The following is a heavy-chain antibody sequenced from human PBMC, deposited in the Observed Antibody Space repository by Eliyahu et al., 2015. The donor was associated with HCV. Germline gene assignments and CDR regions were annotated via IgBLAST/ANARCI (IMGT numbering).Heavy chain of an antibody. D-gene: IGHD3-3*01. J-gene: IGHJ4*02. CDR3: ARGQTRITIFGVVISLTTFDY. Sequence: QVQLQESGPGLVKPSETLSLTCXVSGXSIXXGYXXGWXRXPPGKGLEWIGSIYHXGXTYYNPSLKSRVTISVDTSKNQFSLKLSSVTAADTAVYYCARGQTRITIFGVVISLTTFDYWGQGTLVTVSS. V-gene: IGHV4-38-2*02. CDR2: IYHXGXT. CDR1: GXSIXXGYX.